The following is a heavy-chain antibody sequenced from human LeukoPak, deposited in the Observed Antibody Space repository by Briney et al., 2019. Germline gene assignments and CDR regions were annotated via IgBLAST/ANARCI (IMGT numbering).Heavy chain of an antibody. CDR3: ARGGYFDWLLFLDY. CDR1: VYTFTSYG. Sequence: ASVKVSCKASVYTFTSYGISWVRQVPGQGLEWVGWISAYNGNTNYAQKLQGRVTMTTDTSTSTAYMELRSLRSDDTAVYYCARGGYFDWLLFLDYWGQGTLVTVSS. D-gene: IGHD3-9*01. V-gene: IGHV1-18*01. CDR2: ISAYNGNT. J-gene: IGHJ4*02.